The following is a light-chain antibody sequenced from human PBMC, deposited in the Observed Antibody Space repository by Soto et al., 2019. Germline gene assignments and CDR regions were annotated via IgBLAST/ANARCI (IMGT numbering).Light chain of an antibody. J-gene: IGLJ2*01. Sequence: QAVVTQEPSLTVSPGGTVILTCGSSTGAVTSGHYPYWFQQKPGRAPKTLIYDTTNKQSWSPARFSGSLLGGKAALTLSGAQPEDEADYYCLLVYSGTVVFGGGTKVTVL. CDR1: TGAVTSGHY. CDR3: LLVYSGTVV. CDR2: DTT. V-gene: IGLV7-46*01.